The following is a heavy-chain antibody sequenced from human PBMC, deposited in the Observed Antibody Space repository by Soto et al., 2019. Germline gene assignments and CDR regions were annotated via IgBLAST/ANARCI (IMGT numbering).Heavy chain of an antibody. CDR1: GGSISSYY. CDR3: ARFLEWLLYVDY. D-gene: IGHD3-3*01. CDR2: IYYSGST. J-gene: IGHJ4*02. V-gene: IGHV4-59*06. Sequence: SETLSLTCTVSGGSISSYYWSWIRQHPGKGLEWIGYIYYSGSTYYNPSLKSRVTISVDTSKNQFSLKLSSVTAADTAVYYCARFLEWLLYVDYWGQGTLVTVSS.